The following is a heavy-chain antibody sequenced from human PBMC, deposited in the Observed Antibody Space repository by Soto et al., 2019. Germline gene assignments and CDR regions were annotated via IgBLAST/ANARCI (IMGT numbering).Heavy chain of an antibody. Sequence: QVQLVESGGGVVQPGRSLRLSCAASGFTFSSYAMHWVRQAPGKGLERVAGISYDGSNKYYADSVKGRFTISRDNSKNTLYLQMNSLSAEDTAVYYCASPRLSSDGTTPIGYWGQGTLVTVSS. D-gene: IGHD1-1*01. CDR3: ASPRLSSDGTTPIGY. CDR1: GFTFSSYA. CDR2: ISYDGSNK. J-gene: IGHJ4*02. V-gene: IGHV3-30-3*01.